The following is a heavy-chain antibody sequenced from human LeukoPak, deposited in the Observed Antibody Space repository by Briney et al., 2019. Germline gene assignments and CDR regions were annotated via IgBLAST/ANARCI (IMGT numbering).Heavy chain of an antibody. Sequence: GGSLRLSCEASGFXFRTYRINWVRQAPGKGLEWVSYISPGSTTIYYADSVKGRFTISRDNAKNSLYLQMNSLRDEDTAVYYCARGVDYWGQGTLVTVSS. J-gene: IGHJ4*02. CDR2: ISPGSTTI. CDR1: GFXFRTYR. V-gene: IGHV3-48*02. CDR3: ARGVDY.